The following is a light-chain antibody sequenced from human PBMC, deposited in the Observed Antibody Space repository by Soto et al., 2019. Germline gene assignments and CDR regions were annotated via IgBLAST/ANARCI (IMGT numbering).Light chain of an antibody. CDR2: AAS. CDR1: PSISSY. CDR3: QQSYSTS. V-gene: IGKV1-39*01. Sequence: DIQMTQSPSSLSASVGDRVTITCRASPSISSYLNWYQQKPGKAPKLLIYAASSLQSGVPSRFSGSGSGTDFTLTISSLQPEDFATYYCQQSYSTSFGGGTKVEIK. J-gene: IGKJ4*01.